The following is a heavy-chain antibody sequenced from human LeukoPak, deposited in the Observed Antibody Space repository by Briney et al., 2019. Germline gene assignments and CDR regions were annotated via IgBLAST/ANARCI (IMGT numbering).Heavy chain of an antibody. CDR3: AMSNTVRRPFFDP. CDR1: DDSVNTYY. CDR2: IYNRGST. J-gene: IGHJ5*02. Sequence: PSETLSLTCIGSDDSVNTYYCSWIRQAPGKGLEWIGYIYNRGSTKYNPSLKSRATISVDTSKNQFSLKLTSVTAADTAVYYCAMSNTVRRPFFDPWGQGTLVTVS. V-gene: IGHV4-59*02. D-gene: IGHD4-11*01.